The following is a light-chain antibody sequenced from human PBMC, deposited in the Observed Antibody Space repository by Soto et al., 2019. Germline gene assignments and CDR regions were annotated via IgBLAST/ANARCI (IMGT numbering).Light chain of an antibody. CDR1: HNVDNW. CDR2: AAS. CDR3: QQYVSYPRT. J-gene: IGKJ1*01. Sequence: IEMTQSPSSLFASVGDRVTITCRASHNVDNWVAWYQQKPEKAPKSLIYAASSLHSGVPLRFSGSGSGALFTLTISNLQPEDFATYYCQQYVSYPRTFGQGTKVDIK. V-gene: IGKV1D-16*01.